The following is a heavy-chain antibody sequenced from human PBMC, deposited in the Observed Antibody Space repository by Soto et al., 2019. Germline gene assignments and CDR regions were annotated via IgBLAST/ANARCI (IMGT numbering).Heavy chain of an antibody. CDR1: GGTFSSYA. Sequence: ASVKVSCKASGGTFSSYAISWVRQAPGQGLEWMGGIIPIFGTANYAQKFQGRVTITADGSTSTAYMELSSLRSEDTAVYYCARGRRYGSGSYGPGMDVWGQGTTVTVSS. J-gene: IGHJ6*02. CDR2: IIPIFGTA. CDR3: ARGRRYGSGSYGPGMDV. V-gene: IGHV1-69*13. D-gene: IGHD3-10*01.